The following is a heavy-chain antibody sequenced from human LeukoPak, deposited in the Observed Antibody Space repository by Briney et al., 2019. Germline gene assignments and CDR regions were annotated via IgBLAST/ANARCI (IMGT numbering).Heavy chain of an antibody. Sequence: SETLSLTCTVSGYSISSGYYWGWIRQPPGKGLEWIGSIYHSGSTYYNPSLKSRVTISVDTSKNQFSLRLTSVTAADTAIYYCARGSHYSDSGSYGNYWGQGTLVTVSS. CDR2: IYHSGST. V-gene: IGHV4-38-2*02. CDR1: GYSISSGYY. J-gene: IGHJ4*02. CDR3: ARGSHYSDSGSYGNY. D-gene: IGHD3-10*01.